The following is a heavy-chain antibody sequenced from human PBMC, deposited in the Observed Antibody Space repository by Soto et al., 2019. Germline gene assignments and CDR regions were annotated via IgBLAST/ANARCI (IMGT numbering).Heavy chain of an antibody. Sequence: SLNVCCKAPGVTFSSYAIILLRRCPGEGLEWMVGIIPIFCTANYAQKFQGRVTITADESTSTAYMELSSLRSEDTAVYYCARGFEYSSGWYRAFDTWGQGTMVTVSS. V-gene: IGHV1-69*13. CDR3: ARGFEYSSGWYRAFDT. J-gene: IGHJ3*02. D-gene: IGHD6-19*01. CDR1: GVTFSSYA. CDR2: IIPIFCTA.